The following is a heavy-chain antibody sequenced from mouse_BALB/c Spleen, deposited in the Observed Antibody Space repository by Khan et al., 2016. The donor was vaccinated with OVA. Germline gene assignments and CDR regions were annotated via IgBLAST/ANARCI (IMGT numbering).Heavy chain of an antibody. CDR2: ISYSGST. V-gene: IGHV3-2*02. CDR3: ARTARIKY. Sequence: EVQLQESGPGLVQPSQSLSLTCTVTGYSITSGYGWNWIRQFPGNKLEWMGYISYSGSTNYNPSLKIRISITRDTSKNQFFLQLNSVTTEDTATYYCARTARIKYWGQGTTLTVAS. D-gene: IGHD1-2*01. J-gene: IGHJ2*01. CDR1: GYSITSGYG.